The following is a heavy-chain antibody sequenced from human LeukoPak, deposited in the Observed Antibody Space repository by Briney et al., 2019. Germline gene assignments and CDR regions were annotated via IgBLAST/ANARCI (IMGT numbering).Heavy chain of an antibody. CDR2: ISHSGST. CDR1: GGSFSGYY. D-gene: IGHD2-2*01. Sequence: SETLSLTCAVYGGSFSGYYWSWIRQPPGKGLEWIGEISHSGSTNYNPSLKSRVTISVDTSKNQFSLKLSSVTAADTAVYYCARKGFDIVVVPAATTQLSGLYGFDYWGQGTLVTVSS. J-gene: IGHJ4*02. V-gene: IGHV4-34*01. CDR3: ARKGFDIVVVPAATTQLSGLYGFDY.